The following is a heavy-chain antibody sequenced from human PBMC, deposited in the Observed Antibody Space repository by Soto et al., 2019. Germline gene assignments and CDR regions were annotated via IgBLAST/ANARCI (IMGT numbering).Heavy chain of an antibody. Sequence: PGESLKISCAASGFTVSSNYMSWVRQAPGKGLEWVSSIRQSGDRSSYADSAKGRFTISRDNSKNTLYLQMNGLRLDDTAVYYCVTAVRTRLDNWGPGTLVTVSS. D-gene: IGHD3-10*01. CDR3: VTAVRTRLDN. V-gene: IGHV3-53*05. J-gene: IGHJ4*02. CDR1: GFTVSSNY. CDR2: IRQSGDRS.